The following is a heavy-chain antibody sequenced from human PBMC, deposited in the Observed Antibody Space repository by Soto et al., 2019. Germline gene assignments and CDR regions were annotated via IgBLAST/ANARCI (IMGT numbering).Heavy chain of an antibody. CDR1: GYIFTDYY. J-gene: IGHJ6*02. V-gene: IGHV1-46*01. CDR3: ARDHCSGGSCYSWGADGMDV. D-gene: IGHD2-15*01. Sequence: ASVKVSCKASGYIFTDYYMHWVRQAPGQGLEWMGIINPSGGSTSYAQKFQGRVTMTRDTSTSTVYMELSSLRSEDTAVYYCARDHCSGGSCYSWGADGMDVWGQGTTVTVSS. CDR2: INPSGGST.